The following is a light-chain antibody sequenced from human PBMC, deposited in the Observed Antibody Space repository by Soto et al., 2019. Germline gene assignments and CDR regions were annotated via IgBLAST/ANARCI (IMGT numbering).Light chain of an antibody. CDR3: RSWDSSLSAYV. V-gene: IGLV1-51*01. CDR1: SSNIGGNS. CDR2: DDN. Sequence: QSVLTLPPSVSPTPGQKAKVFSPGNSSNIGGNSVSWYQQLPGTAPKLLIYDDNKRPSGIPGRFFGSKSGTSATLGITGFQTGDEADYYCRSWDSSLSAYVFGTGTKVTVL. J-gene: IGLJ1*01.